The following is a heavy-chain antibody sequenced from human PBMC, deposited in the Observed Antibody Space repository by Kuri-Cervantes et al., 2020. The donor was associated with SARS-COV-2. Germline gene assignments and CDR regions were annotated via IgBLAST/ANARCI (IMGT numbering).Heavy chain of an antibody. CDR1: GFTFDDYA. D-gene: IGHD4-17*01. CDR3: ARSPGDGDYDPFDY. Sequence: SLKISCAASGFTFDDYAMHWVRQAPGKGLEWVSGISWNSGSIGYADSLKGRFTISRDNAKNSLYLQMNSLRAEDTAVYYCARSPGDGDYDPFDYWGQGTLVTVSS. J-gene: IGHJ4*02. CDR2: ISWNSGSI. V-gene: IGHV3-9*01.